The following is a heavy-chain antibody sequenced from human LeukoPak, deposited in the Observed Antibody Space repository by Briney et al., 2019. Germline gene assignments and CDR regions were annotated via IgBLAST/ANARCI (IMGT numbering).Heavy chain of an antibody. V-gene: IGHV3-73*01. CDR1: GFSFSGSG. Sequence: PGGSLRLSCAASGFSFSGSGMHWARQASGKGLEWVGHIRSKSDNYATTYTASVEGRFTISRDDSRNTAFLHMNSLKTEDTAVYYCSTVGSIQVAARDYWGQGTLVTVSS. D-gene: IGHD6-13*01. J-gene: IGHJ4*02. CDR3: STVGSIQVAARDY. CDR2: IRSKSDNYAT.